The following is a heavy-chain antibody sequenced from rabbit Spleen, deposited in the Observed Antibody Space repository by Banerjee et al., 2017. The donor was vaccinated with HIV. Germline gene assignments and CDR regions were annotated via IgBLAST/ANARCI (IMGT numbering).Heavy chain of an antibody. J-gene: IGHJ4*01. D-gene: IGHD1-1*01. CDR3: ARDLTSAIGWNFNL. CDR2: INAVTGKA. Sequence: QEQLLESGGGLVKPEGSLTLTCKASGFSFSNKAVMCWVRQAPGKGLEWIACINAVTGKAVYASWAKGRFTFSKTSSTTVTLQMTSLTAADTATYFCARDLTSAIGWNFNLWGQGTLVTVS. CDR1: GFSFSNKAV. V-gene: IGHV1S45*01.